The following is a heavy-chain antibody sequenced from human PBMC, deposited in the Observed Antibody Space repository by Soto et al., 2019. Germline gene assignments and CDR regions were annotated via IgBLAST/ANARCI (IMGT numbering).Heavy chain of an antibody. CDR2: ISYDGSNK. CDR1: GFTFSSYG. J-gene: IGHJ6*02. CDR3: AKDRSVGERMGYYYYYGMDV. V-gene: IGHV3-30*18. Sequence: GGSLRLSCAASGFTFSSYGMHWVRQAPGKGLEWVAVISYDGSNKYYADSVKGRFTISRDNSKNTLYLQMNSLRAGDTAVYYCAKDRSVGERMGYYYYYGMDVWGQGTTVTVSS. D-gene: IGHD1-1*01.